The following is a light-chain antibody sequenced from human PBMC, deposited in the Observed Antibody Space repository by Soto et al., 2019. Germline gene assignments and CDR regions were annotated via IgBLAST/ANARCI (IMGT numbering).Light chain of an antibody. V-gene: IGKV1-39*01. CDR2: GAS. J-gene: IGKJ2*01. CDR1: QSISIY. Sequence: DIQMTQYPSSLPASVGDRISITCRASQSISIYLSWYQQKPGKAPKLLIYGASNLQSWVPARFSGSGSETGFTLTISSLQPEDFATYYCQQSYTDPRTFGQGTKLEIK. CDR3: QQSYTDPRT.